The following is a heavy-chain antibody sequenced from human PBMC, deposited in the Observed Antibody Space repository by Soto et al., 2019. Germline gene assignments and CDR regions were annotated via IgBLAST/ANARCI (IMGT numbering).Heavy chain of an antibody. Sequence: QEQLVQSGAEVKKPGSSVKVSCKASGGLFSSYPISWLRQVPGQGLEWMGGIIPVFQTAYYTQRCQGRVTITADESTNTAYMELSSLRSEDTAIYYCERGGSGYTCFNEFWGQGPLVTVSS. V-gene: IGHV1-69*01. J-gene: IGHJ4*02. D-gene: IGHD3-22*01. CDR3: ERGGSGYTCFNEF. CDR1: GGLFSSYP. CDR2: IIPVFQTA.